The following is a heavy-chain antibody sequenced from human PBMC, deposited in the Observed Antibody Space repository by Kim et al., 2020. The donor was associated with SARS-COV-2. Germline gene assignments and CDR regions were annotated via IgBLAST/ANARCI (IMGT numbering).Heavy chain of an antibody. CDR2: IYHSGST. CDR3: ARAGLPPNWFDP. V-gene: IGHV4-30-2*01. CDR1: GGSISSGGYS. Sequence: SETLSLTCAVSGGSISSGGYSWSWIRQPPGKGLEWIGYIYHSGSTYYNPSLKSRVTISVDRSKNQFSLKLSSVTAADTAVYYCARAGLPPNWFDPWGQGTLVTVSS. J-gene: IGHJ5*02.